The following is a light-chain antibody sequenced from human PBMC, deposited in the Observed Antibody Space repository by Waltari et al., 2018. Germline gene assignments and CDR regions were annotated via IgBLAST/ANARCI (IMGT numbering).Light chain of an antibody. CDR2: VNSDGSH. V-gene: IGLV4-69*01. J-gene: IGLJ3*02. Sequence: QLVLTQSPSASASLGASVTLTCTLSSGHSSHIIAWHQQQPEKGPRYLMKVNSDGSHSKGDEIPDRFSGSSSGAERYLTISSLQSEDEADYYCQTGGHGTWVFGGGTKLTVL. CDR1: SGHSSHI. CDR3: QTGGHGTWV.